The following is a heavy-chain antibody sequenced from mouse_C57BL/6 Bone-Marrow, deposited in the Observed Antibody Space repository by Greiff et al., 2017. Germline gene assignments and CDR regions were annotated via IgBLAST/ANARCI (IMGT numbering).Heavy chain of an antibody. CDR3: ARDGTDYYAMDY. CDR2: SRNKANDYTT. Sequence: EVKVVESGGGLVQSGRSLRLSCATSGFTFSDFYMEWVRQAPGKGLEWIAASRNKANDYTTEYSASVKGRFIVSRDTSQSILYLQMNALGAEDTAIYYCARDGTDYYAMDYWGQGTSVTVSS. J-gene: IGHJ4*01. V-gene: IGHV7-1*01. D-gene: IGHD4-1*01. CDR1: GFTFSDFY.